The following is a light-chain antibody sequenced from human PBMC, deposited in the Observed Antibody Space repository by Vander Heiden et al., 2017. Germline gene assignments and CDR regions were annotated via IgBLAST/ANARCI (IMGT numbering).Light chain of an antibody. CDR2: FGS. J-gene: IGKJ4*01. CDR1: QSLLHTNGYNY. V-gene: IGKV2-28*01. CDR3: RQALQTPLT. Sequence: DIVMTQSPLSLPVTPGEPASISCRSSQSLLHTNGYNYLDWYLQKPGQSPQLLIYFGSNRAPGVPDRFSGSGSGTDFTLKISRVEAEDVGLYYCRQALQTPLTFGGGTKVEIK.